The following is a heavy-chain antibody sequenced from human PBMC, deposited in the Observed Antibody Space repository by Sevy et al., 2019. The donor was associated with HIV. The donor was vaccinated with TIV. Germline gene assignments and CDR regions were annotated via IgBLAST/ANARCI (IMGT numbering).Heavy chain of an antibody. D-gene: IGHD1-26*01. CDR1: GFTFSSYG. CDR3: ARDRGSIVGVLR. CDR2: IWYDGSNK. V-gene: IGHV3-33*01. Sequence: GGSLRLSCAASGFTFSSYGMHWVRQAPGKGLEWVAVIWYDGSNKYYADSVKGGFTTSRDNSKNTLYLQMNSLRAEDTAVYYCARDRGSIVGVLRWGQGTLVTVSS. J-gene: IGHJ4*02.